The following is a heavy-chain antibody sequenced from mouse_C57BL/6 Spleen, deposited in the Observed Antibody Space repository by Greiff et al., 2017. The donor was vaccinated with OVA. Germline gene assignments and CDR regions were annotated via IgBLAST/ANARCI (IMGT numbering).Heavy chain of an antibody. J-gene: IGHJ2*01. CDR1: GYTFTSYT. CDR3: ARKGYDYFDY. V-gene: IGHV1-4*01. Sequence: QVQLKQSGAELARPGASVKMSCKASGYTFTSYTMHWVKQRPGQGLEWIGYINPSSGYTKYNQKFKDKATLTADKSSSTAYMQLSSLTSEDSAVYYCARKGYDYFDYWGQGTTLTVSS. CDR2: INPSSGYT. D-gene: IGHD2-3*01.